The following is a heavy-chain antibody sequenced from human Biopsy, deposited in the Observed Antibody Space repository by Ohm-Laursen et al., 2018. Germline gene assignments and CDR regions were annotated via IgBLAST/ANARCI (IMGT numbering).Heavy chain of an antibody. V-gene: IGHV1-69*06. CDR3: ATKLTGYFHH. Sequence: YSVKVSCKVPGGTFSNYGVNWVRQAPGQGLEWLGGNIPILGTGNYAQKFQDRVTVAADTSTSTATMELRSLRSDDTAAYYCATKLTGYFHHWGQGTLVIVSS. J-gene: IGHJ1*01. D-gene: IGHD3-9*01. CDR1: GGTFSNYG. CDR2: NIPILGTG.